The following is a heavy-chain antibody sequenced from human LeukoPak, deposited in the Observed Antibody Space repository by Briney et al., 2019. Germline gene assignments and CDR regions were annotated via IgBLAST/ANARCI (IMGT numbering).Heavy chain of an antibody. CDR2: INSDGSST. CDR1: GFTFSSYW. Sequence: GGSLRLSCAASGFTFSSYWVHWVRQAPGKGLVWVSRINSDGSSTTYADSVKGRFTISRDNAKNTLYLQMNSLRAEDTAVYYCARVPTTTVTTFWALDYWGQGTLVTVSS. J-gene: IGHJ4*02. CDR3: ARVPTTTVTTFWALDY. V-gene: IGHV3-74*01. D-gene: IGHD4-17*01.